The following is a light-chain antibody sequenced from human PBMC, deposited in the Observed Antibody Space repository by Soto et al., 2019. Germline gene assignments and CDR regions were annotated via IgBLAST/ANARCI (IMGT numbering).Light chain of an antibody. CDR2: DVS. V-gene: IGLV2-14*01. CDR1: RSDVGGYNY. CDR3: SSYTSSSTRGVV. Sequence: QSVLTQPASVSGSPGQSITISCTGTRSDVGGYNYVSWYQQHPGKSPKLMIYDVSNRPSGVSNRFSGSKSGNTASLTISGLQAEDEADYYCSSYTSSSTRGVVFGGGTKVTVL. J-gene: IGLJ2*01.